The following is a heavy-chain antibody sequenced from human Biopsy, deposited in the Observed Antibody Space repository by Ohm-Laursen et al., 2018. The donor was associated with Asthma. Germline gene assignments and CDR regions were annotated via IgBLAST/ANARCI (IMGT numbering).Heavy chain of an antibody. V-gene: IGHV1-3*01. Sequence: ASVKVSCKASGYTFISYAIHWVRQAPGQRLEWMGWINAGNGNTKYSQKFQGGVTITGDEATSTAYMELSSLRSEDTAVYYCARDQGDFWFFDLWGRGSLVTVSS. J-gene: IGHJ2*01. CDR2: INAGNGNT. CDR3: ARDQGDFWFFDL. D-gene: IGHD3-16*01. CDR1: GYTFISYA.